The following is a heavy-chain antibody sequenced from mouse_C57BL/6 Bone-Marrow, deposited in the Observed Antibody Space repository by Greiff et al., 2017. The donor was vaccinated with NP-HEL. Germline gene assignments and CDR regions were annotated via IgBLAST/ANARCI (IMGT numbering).Heavy chain of an antibody. Sequence: DVQLQESGGGLVKPGGSLKLSCAASGFTFSSYAMSWVRQTPEKRLEWVATISDGGSYTYYPDNVKGRFTISRDNAKNNLYLQMSHLKSEDTAMYYCARDRRFLYFDYWGQGTTLTVSS. CDR2: ISDGGSYT. V-gene: IGHV5-4*01. CDR3: ARDRRFLYFDY. J-gene: IGHJ2*01. CDR1: GFTFSSYA.